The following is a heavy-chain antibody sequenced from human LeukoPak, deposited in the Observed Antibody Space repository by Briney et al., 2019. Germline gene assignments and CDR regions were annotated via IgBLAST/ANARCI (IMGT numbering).Heavy chain of an antibody. D-gene: IGHD2-15*01. Sequence: GGSLRRSCAASGVTFSSYGSHWVRQAPGKGLEWVAFIRYDGSNKYYADSVKGRFTISRDNSKNTLYLQMNSLRAEDTAVYYCAKIVVVVVATGFDYWGQGTLVTVSS. CDR2: IRYDGSNK. CDR1: GVTFSSYG. CDR3: AKIVVVVVATGFDY. J-gene: IGHJ4*02. V-gene: IGHV3-30*02.